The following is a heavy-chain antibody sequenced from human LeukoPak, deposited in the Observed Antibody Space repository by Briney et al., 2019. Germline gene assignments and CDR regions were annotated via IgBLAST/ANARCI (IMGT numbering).Heavy chain of an antibody. Sequence: SQTLSLTCALSGDSVSSNNAAWNWGRQSPSRGLEWLGRTYYRSKWYNDYAVSVKSRVNINADTSKNQFSLHLNSVTPEDTAVYYCARDQGSNGDLDYWGQGTLVTVSS. CDR3: ARDQGSNGDLDY. J-gene: IGHJ4*02. CDR2: TYYRSKWYN. V-gene: IGHV6-1*01. D-gene: IGHD6-19*01. CDR1: GDSVSSNNAA.